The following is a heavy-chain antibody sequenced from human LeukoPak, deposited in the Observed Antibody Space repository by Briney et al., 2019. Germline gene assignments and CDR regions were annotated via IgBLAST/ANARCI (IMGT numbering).Heavy chain of an antibody. CDR2: IYPGDSDT. CDR1: GYRFTSYW. D-gene: IGHD5-12*01. Sequence: GESLQISCKGSGYRFTSYWIGWVRQLPGKGLEWMGIIYPGDSDTRYSPSFQGQVTISADKSISTAYLQWSSLKASDTAMYYCARRLSGYDNWFDPWGQGTLVTVSS. J-gene: IGHJ5*02. V-gene: IGHV5-51*01. CDR3: ARRLSGYDNWFDP.